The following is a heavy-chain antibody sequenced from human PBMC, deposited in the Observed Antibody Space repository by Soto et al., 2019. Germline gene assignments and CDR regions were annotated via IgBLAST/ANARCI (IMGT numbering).Heavy chain of an antibody. CDR3: AHIPNYYHYDWFDP. CDR1: GFSLTTRGVG. Sequence: QITLKESGPTLVKPTQTLTLTCTFSGFSLTTRGVGVGWIRQPPGKALECLALIYWDDDKRYSPSPQSRLSTTKDTSKTQVVLTMTNVDPVDTATYYCAHIPNYYHYDWFDPWGQGTLVSVSS. V-gene: IGHV2-5*02. J-gene: IGHJ5*02. D-gene: IGHD3-16*01. CDR2: IYWDDDK.